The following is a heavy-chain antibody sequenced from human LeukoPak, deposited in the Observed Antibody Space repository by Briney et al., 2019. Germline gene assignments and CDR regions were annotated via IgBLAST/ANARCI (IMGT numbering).Heavy chain of an antibody. CDR3: ARHRTSGPALI. CDR2: IYYSGST. D-gene: IGHD6-19*01. J-gene: IGHJ3*02. V-gene: IGHV4-39*01. CDR1: GGSISSYY. Sequence: SETLSLTCTVSGGSISSYYWSWIRQPPGKGLEWIGSIYYSGSTYYNPSLKSRVTISVDTSKNQFSLKLSSVTAADTAVYYCARHRTSGPALIWGQGTMVTVSS.